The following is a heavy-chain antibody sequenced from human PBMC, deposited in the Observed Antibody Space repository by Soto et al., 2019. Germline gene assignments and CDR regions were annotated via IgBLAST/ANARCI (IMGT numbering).Heavy chain of an antibody. CDR1: GFTFSSYE. CDR3: ARARAIARDTYYDAWWRSRDPKYYYGKYV. J-gene: IGHJ6*02. Sequence: PGGSLRLSCAASGFTFSSYEMNWVRQAPGKVLEWVSYISSSGSTIYYADSVKGRFTISRDNANNSLYLQMNSLRAEDTAVYYCARARAIARDTYYDAWWRSRDPKYYYGKYVWSQETTVTVSS. V-gene: IGHV3-48*03. D-gene: IGHD3-22*01. CDR2: ISSSGSTI.